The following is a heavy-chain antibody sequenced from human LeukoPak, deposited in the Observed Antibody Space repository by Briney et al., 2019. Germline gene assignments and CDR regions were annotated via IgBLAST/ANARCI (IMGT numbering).Heavy chain of an antibody. CDR1: GFTFSSSY. CDR3: AKDGPDYYDRAFDI. CDR2: THRDGST. V-gene: IGHV3-66*01. Sequence: GGSLRLSCAASGFTFSSSYMSWVRQAPGKGLEGVSITHRDGSTYYSDSVQGRFTISRDNSKTTLYLQMNSLRAEDTAVYYCAKDGPDYYDRAFDIWGQGTMVTVSS. D-gene: IGHD3-22*01. J-gene: IGHJ3*02.